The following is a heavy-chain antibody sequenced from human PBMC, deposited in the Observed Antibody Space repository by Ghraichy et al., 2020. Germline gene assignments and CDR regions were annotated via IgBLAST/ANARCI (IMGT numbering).Heavy chain of an antibody. Sequence: SETLSLTCNVSGGSISSDYYYWGWIRQPPGKGLEWIGYISYSGLNYYNPSRKSRLTIAEDTSKNQFYLHLSSVTAADTAVYYCARAFYFDDNGYTDALDVWGQGTLVTV. CDR2: ISYSGLN. CDR3: ARAFYFDDNGYTDALDV. CDR1: GGSISSDYYY. D-gene: IGHD3-9*01. V-gene: IGHV4-30-4*01. J-gene: IGHJ3*01.